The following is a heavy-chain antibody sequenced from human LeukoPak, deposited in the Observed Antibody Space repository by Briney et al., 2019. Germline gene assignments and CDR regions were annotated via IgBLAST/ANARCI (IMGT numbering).Heavy chain of an antibody. CDR2: ISGSGGST. CDR1: GFTFSSYA. V-gene: IGHV3-23*01. D-gene: IGHD1-20*01. J-gene: IGHJ4*02. Sequence: GGSLRLSCAASGFTFSSYAMSWVRQAPGKGLEWVSAISGSGGSTYYADSVKGRFTISRDNSKNSLYLQMNSLRAEDTAVYYCAIGNWNDVEEIDYWGQGTLVTVSS. CDR3: AIGNWNDVEEIDY.